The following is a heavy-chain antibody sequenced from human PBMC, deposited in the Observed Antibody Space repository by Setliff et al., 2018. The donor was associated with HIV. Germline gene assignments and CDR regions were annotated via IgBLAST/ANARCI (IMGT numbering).Heavy chain of an antibody. CDR2: IYYIGSF. D-gene: IGHD3-16*01. CDR3: ASWHGGQEAFEI. J-gene: IGHJ3*02. CDR1: GVSITTYY. V-gene: IGHV4-59*01. Sequence: SETLSLTCTVSGVSITTYYWSWIRQTPGKGLEWIGYIYYIGSFIYNYSFESRVTMTLDMSKSQFSLSLRSLTAADTAVYYCASWHGGQEAFEIWGQGTMVTFSS.